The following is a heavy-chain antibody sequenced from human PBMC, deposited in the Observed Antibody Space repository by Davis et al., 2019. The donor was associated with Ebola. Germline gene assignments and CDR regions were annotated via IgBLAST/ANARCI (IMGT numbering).Heavy chain of an antibody. CDR1: GFTFGDYA. J-gene: IGHJ4*02. Sequence: PGGSLRLSCTASGFTFGDYAMSWVRQAPGKGLEWVGFIRSKAYGGTTEYAASVKGRFTISRDDSKSIAYLQMNSLKTEDTAVYYCTRVAVQLYYYDSSGRIDYWGQGTLVTVSS. D-gene: IGHD3-22*01. CDR2: IRSKAYGGTT. V-gene: IGHV3-49*04. CDR3: TRVAVQLYYYDSSGRIDY.